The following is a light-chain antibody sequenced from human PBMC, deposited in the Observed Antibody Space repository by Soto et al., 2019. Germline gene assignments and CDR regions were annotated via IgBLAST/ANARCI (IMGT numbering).Light chain of an antibody. CDR2: ASS. J-gene: IGKJ1*01. CDR1: QSIGSN. Sequence: EIVMTQSPATLSVSPGERATLSCRASQSIGSNLAWYQQKPGQAPRLVIYASSIRASDFPASFSGSGSGTEFTIPSSGLQSDDFAVYFGQQYNKWPPWTFGHGTKVEIK. CDR3: QQYNKWPPWT. V-gene: IGKV3-15*01.